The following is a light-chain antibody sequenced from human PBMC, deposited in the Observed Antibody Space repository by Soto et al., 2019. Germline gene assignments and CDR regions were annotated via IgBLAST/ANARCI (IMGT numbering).Light chain of an antibody. J-gene: IGKJ2*01. V-gene: IGKV1-39*01. CDR3: QQSYSIPYT. CDR2: GAT. CDR1: QTISIY. Sequence: DIPMTQSPSSLSAFIGDRVTITCRASQTISIYLKWYQQKPGKAPNLLIYGATGLHSRVSSRFSGSGSGTDFTLTISSLQPEDFATYVCQQSYSIPYTFGQGTKLEIK.